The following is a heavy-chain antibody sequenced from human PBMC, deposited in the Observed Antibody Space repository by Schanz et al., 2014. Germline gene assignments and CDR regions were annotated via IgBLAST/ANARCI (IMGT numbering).Heavy chain of an antibody. J-gene: IGHJ4*02. CDR1: GFTFSSYA. CDR3: VRLDVHDY. CDR2: ISGSGSST. V-gene: IGHV3-23*01. D-gene: IGHD3-16*01. Sequence: EVQLLESGGGLVQPGGSLRLSCAASGFTFSSYAMTWVRQAPGKGLDWVSAISGSGSSTYYADSVKGRFTISRDNSKNSVSLQMDSLRPEDTAVYYCVRLDVHDYWGQGTLVTVSA.